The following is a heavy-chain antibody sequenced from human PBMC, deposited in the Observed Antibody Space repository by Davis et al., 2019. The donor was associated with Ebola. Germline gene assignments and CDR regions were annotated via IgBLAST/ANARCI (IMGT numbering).Heavy chain of an antibody. CDR3: ARGYYYDSSGYYYRADY. CDR2: IDPSDSYT. V-gene: IGHV5-10-1*01. D-gene: IGHD3-22*01. J-gene: IGHJ4*02. CDR1: GYSFTSYW. Sequence: GGSLRLSCEGSGYSFTSYWISWVRQMPGKGLEWVGRIDPSDSYTNYSPSFQGHVTISADKSISTAYLQWSSLKASDTAMYYCARGYYYDSSGYYYRADYWGQGTLVTVSS.